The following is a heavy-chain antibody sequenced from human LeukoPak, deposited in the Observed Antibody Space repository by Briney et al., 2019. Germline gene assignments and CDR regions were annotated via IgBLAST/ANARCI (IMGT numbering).Heavy chain of an antibody. CDR3: ARHWSDNYYYDSSGYRGLAFDI. Sequence: PSETLSLTCTVSGGSISSYYWSWIRQPPGKGLEWIGYIYYSGSTNYNPSLKSRVTISVDTSENQFSLKLSSVTAADTAVYYCARHWSDNYYYDSSGYRGLAFDIWGQGTMVTVSS. CDR1: GGSISSYY. CDR2: IYYSGST. J-gene: IGHJ3*02. D-gene: IGHD3-22*01. V-gene: IGHV4-59*08.